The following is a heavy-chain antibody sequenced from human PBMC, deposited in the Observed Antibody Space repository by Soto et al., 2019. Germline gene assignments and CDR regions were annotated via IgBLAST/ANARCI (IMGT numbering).Heavy chain of an antibody. CDR1: GYTFTSYD. D-gene: IGHD2-15*01. Sequence: GASVKVSCKASGYTFTSYDINWVRQATGQGLEWMGWMNPNSGNTGYAQKFQGRVTMTRNTSISTAYMELSSLRSEDTAVYYCARGSLGYCSGGSCYGYWGQGTLVTSPQ. J-gene: IGHJ4*02. V-gene: IGHV1-8*01. CDR3: ARGSLGYCSGGSCYGY. CDR2: MNPNSGNT.